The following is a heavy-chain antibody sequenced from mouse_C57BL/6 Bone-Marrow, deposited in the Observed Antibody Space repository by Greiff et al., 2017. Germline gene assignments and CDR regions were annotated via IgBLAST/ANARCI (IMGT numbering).Heavy chain of an antibody. CDR2: IDPSDSYT. V-gene: IGHV1-69*01. J-gene: IGHJ4*01. D-gene: IGHD2-3*01. CDR1: GNTFTSYW. CDR3: ARESYDGYYAMDY. Sequence: SCTAPGNTFTSYWMHWVKQRPGQGLEWIGEIDPSDSYTNYNQKFKGKSTLTVDKSSSTAYMQLSSLTSEDSAVYYCARESYDGYYAMDYWGQGTSVTVSS.